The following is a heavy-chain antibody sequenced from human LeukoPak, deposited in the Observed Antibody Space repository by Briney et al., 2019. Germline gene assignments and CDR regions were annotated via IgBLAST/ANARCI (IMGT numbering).Heavy chain of an antibody. D-gene: IGHD1-26*01. CDR2: IYTSGST. V-gene: IGHV4-4*07. Sequence: SETLSLTCTVSGGSISSYYWSWIRQPAGKGLEWIGRIYTSGSTNYNPSLKSRVTMSVDTSKNQFSLKLSSVTTADTAVYYCAKGGTYGGGADYWGQGTLVTVSS. J-gene: IGHJ4*02. CDR1: GGSISSYY. CDR3: AKGGTYGGGADY.